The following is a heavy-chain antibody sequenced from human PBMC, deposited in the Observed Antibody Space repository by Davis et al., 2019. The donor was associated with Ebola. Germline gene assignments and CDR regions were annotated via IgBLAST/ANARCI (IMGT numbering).Heavy chain of an antibody. J-gene: IGHJ4*02. D-gene: IGHD7-27*01. CDR3: ATDKWGPAL. CDR1: GFNFDDPW. Sequence: GESLKIPCVVSGFNFDDPWMTWVRQAPGKGLEWVANMNGRGSLKNYVDSVKGRFTISRDNAKKSLYLEMNSLRGEDTAIYYCATDKWGPALWGQGTLVTVSS. CDR2: MNGRGSLK. V-gene: IGHV3-7*01.